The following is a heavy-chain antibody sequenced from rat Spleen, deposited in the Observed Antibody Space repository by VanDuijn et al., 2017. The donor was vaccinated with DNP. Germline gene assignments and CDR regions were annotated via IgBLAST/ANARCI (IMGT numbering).Heavy chain of an antibody. CDR1: GFTFSDYD. V-gene: IGHV5-7*01. CDR2: ISYDGSGT. Sequence: EVQLVESGGGLVQPGRSLRLSCAASGFTFSDYDMAWVRQAPKKGLEWVATISYDGSGTYYGDSVKGRFTISRDNAKSTLYLQMDSLRSEDTATYYYARHNSGFDYWGQGVMVTVSS. J-gene: IGHJ2*01. CDR3: ARHNSGFDY. D-gene: IGHD4-3*01.